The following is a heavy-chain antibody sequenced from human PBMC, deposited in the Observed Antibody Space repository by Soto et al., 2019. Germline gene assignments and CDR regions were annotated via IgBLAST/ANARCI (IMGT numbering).Heavy chain of an antibody. J-gene: IGHJ6*02. CDR1: GGSISSYY. CDR2: IYTSGST. V-gene: IGHV4-4*07. CDR3: ARVMEEDDFWSVSQSLDV. Sequence: QVQLQESGPGLVKPSETLSLICTVSGGSISSYYWSWIRQPAGKGLEWIGRIYTSGSTNYTPSLKSRVTMSVVTSKNQFSLKLSSVTAADTAVYYCARVMEEDDFWSVSQSLDVWGQGTTVTVSS. D-gene: IGHD3-3*01.